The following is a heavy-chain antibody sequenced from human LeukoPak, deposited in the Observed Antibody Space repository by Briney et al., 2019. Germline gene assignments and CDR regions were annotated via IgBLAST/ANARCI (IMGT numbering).Heavy chain of an antibody. V-gene: IGHV4-59*01. CDR1: GGSISSYY. CDR2: IYYSGST. J-gene: IGHJ5*02. Sequence: SETLSLTCTVSGGSISSYYWSWIRQPPGKGLEWIGYIYYSGSTNYNPSLKSRVTISVDTSKNQFSLKLSSVTAADTAVHYCAREIRSRAPGWFDPWGQGTLVTVSS. CDR3: AREIRSRAPGWFDP. D-gene: IGHD6-13*01.